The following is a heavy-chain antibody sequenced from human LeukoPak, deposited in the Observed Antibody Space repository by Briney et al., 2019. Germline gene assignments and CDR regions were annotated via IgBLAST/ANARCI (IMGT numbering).Heavy chain of an antibody. Sequence: GGSLRLSCAASGFTFSSYEMNWVRQAPGKGLEWVSSISIISDYLYYADSVKGRFTISRDNAKNSLYLQMNSLRAEDTAVYYCASENIRARGGYSYGREFDYWGQGTLVTVSS. V-gene: IGHV3-21*01. D-gene: IGHD5-18*01. J-gene: IGHJ4*02. CDR1: GFTFSSYE. CDR3: ASENIRARGGYSYGREFDY. CDR2: ISIISDYL.